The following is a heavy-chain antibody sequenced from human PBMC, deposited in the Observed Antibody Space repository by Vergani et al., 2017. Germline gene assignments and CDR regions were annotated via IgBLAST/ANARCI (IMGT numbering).Heavy chain of an antibody. V-gene: IGHV3-74*03. CDR3: ARARCIETCYMSNWLDS. CDR2: IKSDGSIT. D-gene: IGHD3-9*01. CDR1: VFSFNSYW. Sequence: DVHLAESGGGFFQLGGSLRFSCSASVFSFNSYWMHWARHVPGKGLFWVSRIKSDGSITAYADSVKGRFPISRDNAQNTLYLQMNSLRVEDTGVYYCARARCIETCYMSNWLDSWGQGTLVTVSS. J-gene: IGHJ5*01.